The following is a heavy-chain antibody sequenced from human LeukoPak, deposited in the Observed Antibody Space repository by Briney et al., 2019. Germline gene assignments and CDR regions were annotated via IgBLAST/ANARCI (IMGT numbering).Heavy chain of an antibody. CDR3: AAADYGDYQWYFDL. Sequence: ASVKVSCKASGFTFTSSAMQWVRQARGQRLEWIGWIVVGSGNTNYAQKFQERVTITGDMSTSTAYMELSSLRSEDTAVYYCAAADYGDYQWYFDLWGRGTLVTVSS. J-gene: IGHJ2*01. V-gene: IGHV1-58*02. CDR1: GFTFTSSA. CDR2: IVVGSGNT. D-gene: IGHD4-17*01.